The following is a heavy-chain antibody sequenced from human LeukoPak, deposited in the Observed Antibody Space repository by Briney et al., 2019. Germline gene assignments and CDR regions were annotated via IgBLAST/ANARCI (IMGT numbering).Heavy chain of an antibody. J-gene: IGHJ4*02. CDR3: ARGWLAETTVVTPYNY. Sequence: SVKVSCKVSGGTFRSNAISWVRQAPGQGLEWMGGITPIFGTANYAQKFQGRVTITAVESMSTAYMELSSLRSEDTAVYYCARGWLAETTVVTPYNYWGQGTLVTVSS. D-gene: IGHD4-23*01. CDR1: GGTFRSNA. V-gene: IGHV1-69*13. CDR2: ITPIFGTA.